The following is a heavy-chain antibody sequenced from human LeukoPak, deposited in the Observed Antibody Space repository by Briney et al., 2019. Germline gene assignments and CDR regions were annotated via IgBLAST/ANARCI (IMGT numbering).Heavy chain of an antibody. D-gene: IGHD3-10*01. CDR3: ARDRGLWFGERGDNWFDP. CDR2: TYYRSRWYN. V-gene: IGHV6-1*01. Sequence: SQTLSLTCAISGDSVSSNSAAWNWIRQSPSRGLEWLGRTYYRSRWYNDYAVSVKSRITINPDTSKNQFSLQLNSVTPEDTAVYYCARDRGLWFGERGDNWFDPWGQGTLVTVSS. J-gene: IGHJ5*02. CDR1: GDSVSSNSAA.